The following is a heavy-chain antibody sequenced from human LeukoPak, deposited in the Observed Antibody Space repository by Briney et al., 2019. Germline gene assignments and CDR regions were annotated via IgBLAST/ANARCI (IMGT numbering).Heavy chain of an antibody. CDR3: ARAPSLNGDLDY. D-gene: IGHD4-17*01. J-gene: IGHJ4*02. CDR1: GYTFTGYY. CDR2: FNPNSGGT. Sequence: ASVKVSCKASGYTFTGYYFHWVRQAPGQGLEWMGRFNPNSGGTNYAQKFQGRVTMTRDTSISTAYMELSRPKSDDTAVYYCARAPSLNGDLDYWGQGTLVTVSS. V-gene: IGHV1-2*06.